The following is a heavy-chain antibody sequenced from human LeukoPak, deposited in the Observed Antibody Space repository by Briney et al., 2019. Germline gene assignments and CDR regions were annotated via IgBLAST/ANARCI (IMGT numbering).Heavy chain of an antibody. CDR2: IYYTGST. V-gene: IGHV4-59*12. CDR3: ARDESNGYYDSSGYFDY. Sequence: SETLSLTCTVSGGSISSSYWSWIRQPPKKGLEWIGYIYYTGSTNYNPSLKSRVTISVDTSKNQFSLKLSSVTAADTAVYYCARDESNGYYDSSGYFDYWGQGTLVTVSS. CDR1: GGSISSSY. J-gene: IGHJ4*02. D-gene: IGHD3-22*01.